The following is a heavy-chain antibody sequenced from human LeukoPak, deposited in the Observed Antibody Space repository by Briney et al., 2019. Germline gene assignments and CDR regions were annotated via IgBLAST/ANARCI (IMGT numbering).Heavy chain of an antibody. V-gene: IGHV1-46*01. J-gene: IGHJ4*02. CDR2: INPSGGST. D-gene: IGHD1-26*01. Sequence: ASVKVSCKASGYTFTSYYMHWVRQAPGQGLEWMGIINPSGGSTSYAQKFQGRVTMTRDMSTSTVCMELSSLRSEDTAVYYCARSVAVGATRFDYWGQGTLVTVSS. CDR3: ARSVAVGATRFDY. CDR1: GYTFTSYY.